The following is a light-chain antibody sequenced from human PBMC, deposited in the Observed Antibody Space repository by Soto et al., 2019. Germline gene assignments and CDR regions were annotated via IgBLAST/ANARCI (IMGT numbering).Light chain of an antibody. V-gene: IGKV4-1*01. CDR2: WAS. J-gene: IGKJ1*01. Sequence: DIVMTQSPDSLAVSLGERVTINCRSSQSVLYSSNNKNYLAWYQQKPRQPPKLLIHWASTRESGVPDRFSGSGSGTDFTLTISSLQAEDVAVYYCQQYYSTPRSFGQGTRVEIK. CDR1: QSVLYSSNNKNY. CDR3: QQYYSTPRS.